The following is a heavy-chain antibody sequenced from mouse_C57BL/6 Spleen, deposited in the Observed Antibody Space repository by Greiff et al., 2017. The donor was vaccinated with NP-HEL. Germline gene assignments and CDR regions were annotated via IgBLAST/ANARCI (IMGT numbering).Heavy chain of an antibody. V-gene: IGHV5-9-1*02. D-gene: IGHD1-1*01. CDR2: ISSGGDYI. J-gene: IGHJ4*01. CDR3: TRELTTVVATEAMDY. CDR1: GFTFSSYA. Sequence: EVNVVESGEGLVKPGGSLKLSCAASGFTFSSYAMSWVRQTPEKRLEWVAYISSGGDYIYYADTVKGRFTISRDNARNTLYLQMSSLKSEDTAMYYCTRELTTVVATEAMDYWGQGTSVTVSS.